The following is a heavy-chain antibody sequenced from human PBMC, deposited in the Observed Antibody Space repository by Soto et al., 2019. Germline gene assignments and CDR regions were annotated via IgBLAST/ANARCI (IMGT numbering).Heavy chain of an antibody. J-gene: IGHJ6*04. CDR2: ISWNSGNI. D-gene: IGHD6-25*01. V-gene: IGHV3-9*01. CDR3: AKDMGGYRKSMVV. Sequence: EVQLVESGGGLVQPGRSLRLSCAASGFTFDDYAMHWVRQAPGKGLEWVSGISWNSGNIGYADSVKGRFTISRDNAKNSLYLQMNSLRADDTALYYCAKDMGGYRKSMVVWGKGTTVTVSS. CDR1: GFTFDDYA.